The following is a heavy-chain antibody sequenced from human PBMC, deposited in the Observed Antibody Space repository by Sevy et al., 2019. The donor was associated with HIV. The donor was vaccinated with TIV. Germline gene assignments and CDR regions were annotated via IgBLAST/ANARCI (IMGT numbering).Heavy chain of an antibody. J-gene: IGHJ4*02. Sequence: GESLKISCAASGFTFSNHWMTWVRQAPGKGLEWVAHIKQDGSEKHYVDSVKGRFTISRDNSKNSVYLQMNSLRAEDTAVYFCAREGYYDYIWGSYRYFNDYWGQGTLVTVSS. D-gene: IGHD3-16*02. CDR3: AREGYYDYIWGSYRYFNDY. CDR2: IKQDGSEK. V-gene: IGHV3-7*03. CDR1: GFTFSNHW.